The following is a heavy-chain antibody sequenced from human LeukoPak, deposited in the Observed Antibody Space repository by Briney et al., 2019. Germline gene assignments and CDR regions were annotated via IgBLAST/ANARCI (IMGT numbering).Heavy chain of an antibody. CDR1: GGSFSGYY. J-gene: IGHJ4*02. Sequence: SETLSLTCAVYGGSFSGYYWSWIRQPPGKGLEWIGEINHSGSTNYNPSLKSRVTISVDTSKNQFSLKLSSVTAADTAVYYCASGMVRREKRIDYWGQGTLVTVSS. D-gene: IGHD3-10*01. V-gene: IGHV4-34*01. CDR3: ASGMVRREKRIDY. CDR2: INHSGST.